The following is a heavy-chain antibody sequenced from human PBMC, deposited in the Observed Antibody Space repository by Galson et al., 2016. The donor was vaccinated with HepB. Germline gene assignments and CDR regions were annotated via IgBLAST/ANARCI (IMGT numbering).Heavy chain of an antibody. D-gene: IGHD2-2*01. Sequence: SLRLSCAASGFTFSSYAMHWVRQAPGKGLEWVAVISYDGSNKYYADSVKGRFTISRDNSKNTLYLQMNSLRAEDTAVYYCAREVVPAANGYYYYCGMDVWGQGTTVTVSS. CDR2: ISYDGSNK. CDR3: AREVVPAANGYYYYCGMDV. CDR1: GFTFSSYA. J-gene: IGHJ6*02. V-gene: IGHV3-30-3*01.